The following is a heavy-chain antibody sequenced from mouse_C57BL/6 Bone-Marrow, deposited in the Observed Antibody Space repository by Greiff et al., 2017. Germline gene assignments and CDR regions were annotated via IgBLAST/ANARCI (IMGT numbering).Heavy chain of an antibody. J-gene: IGHJ1*03. CDR2: ITHSGET. D-gene: IGHD4-1*01. CDR3: AGDRLGLWYFDV. CDR1: GFPITSGYY. Sequence: QVQLKESGPGLVKPSQSLFLTCSITGFPITSGYYWIWIRQSPGKPLEWMGYITHSGETFYNPSLPSPISITRETSKNQFFLPLNSVTTEDTAMYYCAGDRLGLWYFDVWGTGTTVTVSS. V-gene: IGHV12-3*01.